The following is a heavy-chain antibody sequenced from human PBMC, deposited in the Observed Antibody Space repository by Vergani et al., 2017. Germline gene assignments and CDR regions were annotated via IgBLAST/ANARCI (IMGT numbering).Heavy chain of an antibody. CDR2: IYWDDDK. V-gene: IGHV2-5*02. D-gene: IGHD3-16*01. J-gene: IGHJ3*02. CDR3: AHRELGGGCDAFDI. Sequence: QITLKESGPTLVKPTQTLTLTCTFSGFSLSTSGVGVGWIRQPPGKALEGLARIYWDDDKRYSQSLKSRLTITKDTSKTQGVLTRTHMDPVDTATYYCAHRELGGGCDAFDIWGQGTMVTVSS. CDR1: GFSLSTSGVG.